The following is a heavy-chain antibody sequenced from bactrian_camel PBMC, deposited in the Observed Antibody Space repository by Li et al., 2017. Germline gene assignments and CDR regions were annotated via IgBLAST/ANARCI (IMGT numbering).Heavy chain of an antibody. Sequence: VQLVESGGGLMQPGGSLRLSCRISVLADTNYCMGWFRQAPGKERESVARIGSGGTIFYAGSVKGRFTISQDTSKNTLYLEMNSLDVSDTAVYYCGAGRYCSLSYITIWGQGTQVTVS. D-gene: IGHD6*01. CDR1: VLADTNYC. V-gene: IGHV3S67*01. J-gene: IGHJ4*01. CDR2: IGSGGTI. CDR3: GAGRYCSLSYITI.